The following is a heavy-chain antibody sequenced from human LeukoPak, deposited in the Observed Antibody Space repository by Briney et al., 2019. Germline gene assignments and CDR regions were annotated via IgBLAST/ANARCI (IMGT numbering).Heavy chain of an antibody. V-gene: IGHV1-69*04. CDR3: ARDAGYSGYVLFDY. CDR2: IIPFLGTP. D-gene: IGHD5-12*01. CDR1: GGTFSNYA. J-gene: IGHJ4*02. Sequence: GASVKVSCKASGGTFSNYALAWVRQAPGQGLEWMGRIIPFLGTPNYAQKFQDRVTVTADKSTNTAYMELSSLRFDDTAVYYCARDAGYSGYVLFDYWGQGTLVTVSS.